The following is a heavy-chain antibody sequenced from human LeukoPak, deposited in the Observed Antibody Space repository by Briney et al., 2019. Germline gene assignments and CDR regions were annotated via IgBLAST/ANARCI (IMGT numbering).Heavy chain of an antibody. CDR1: GYTFTSHG. Sequence: ASVKVSCKASGYTFTSHGISWMRQAPGQGLEWMGWISAYNGNTNYAQKLQGRVTMTTDTSTSTAYMELRSLRSDDTAVYYCARDGWLYGDIRPIYFDYWGQGTLVTVSS. J-gene: IGHJ4*02. CDR3: ARDGWLYGDIRPIYFDY. V-gene: IGHV1-18*01. CDR2: ISAYNGNT. D-gene: IGHD4-17*01.